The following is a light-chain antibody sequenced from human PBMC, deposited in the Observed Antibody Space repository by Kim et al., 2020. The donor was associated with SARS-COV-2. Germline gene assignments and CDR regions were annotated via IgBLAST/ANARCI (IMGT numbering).Light chain of an antibody. V-gene: IGLV2-23*02. CDR3: CSFAGCCSFV. CDR1: RSDVGVYNL. Sequence: GTSVTISCTGTRSDVGVYNLVSWDQQRPGKAPKLIIYEVTTRPSGVSDRFSGSKSGYTASLTISGLQAEDEGDYYCCSFAGCCSFVFGTGTKVTVL. CDR2: EVT. J-gene: IGLJ1*01.